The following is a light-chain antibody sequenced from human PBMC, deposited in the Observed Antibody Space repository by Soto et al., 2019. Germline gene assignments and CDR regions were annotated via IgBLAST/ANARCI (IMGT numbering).Light chain of an antibody. Sequence: EIVMTQSPATPSVSPGERATLSCRASQNVRNNLAWYQQKPGQAPRLLVYGASTRATGIPARFSGSGSGTEFTLTISSLQSEDFAIYYCQHYDSWPPLFGPGTKVDIK. CDR3: QHYDSWPPL. CDR2: GAS. J-gene: IGKJ3*01. V-gene: IGKV3-15*01. CDR1: QNVRNN.